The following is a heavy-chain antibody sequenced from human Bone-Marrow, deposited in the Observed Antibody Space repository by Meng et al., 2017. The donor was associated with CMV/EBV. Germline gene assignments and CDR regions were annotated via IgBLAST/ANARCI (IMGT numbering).Heavy chain of an antibody. CDR1: GGSISSCSYS. Sequence: CTVSGGSISSCSYSWGWIRQPPGKGLEWIGSIYYSGSTYYNPSLKSRVTISVDTSKNQFSLKLSSVTAADTAVYYCARQESGSYSYWGQGTLVTVSS. CDR3: ARQESGSYSY. J-gene: IGHJ4*02. D-gene: IGHD1-26*01. CDR2: IYYSGST. V-gene: IGHV4-39*01.